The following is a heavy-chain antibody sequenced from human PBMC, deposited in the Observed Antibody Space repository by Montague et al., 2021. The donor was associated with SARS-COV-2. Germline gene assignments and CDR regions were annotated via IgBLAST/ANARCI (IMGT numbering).Heavy chain of an antibody. CDR1: GFTFSSYA. V-gene: IGHV3-30*09. CDR3: ARESGSGFDY. J-gene: IGHJ4*02. CDR2: ISYDGSNK. D-gene: IGHD5-12*01. Sequence: SLRLSCAASGFTFSSYAMHWVRQAPGKGLEWVAVISYDGSNKYYADSVKGRFAISRDNSKNMLYLQMNSLRAEDTAVYYCARESGSGFDYWGQGTLVTVSS.